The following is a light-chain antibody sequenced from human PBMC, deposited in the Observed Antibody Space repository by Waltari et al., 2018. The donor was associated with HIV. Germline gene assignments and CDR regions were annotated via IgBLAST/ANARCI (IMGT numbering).Light chain of an antibody. CDR2: WAS. V-gene: IGKV4-1*01. Sequence: DIVMTQSPDSLAGSLGERATINCKSSQSLLYSSNNYNYLAWYQQKPGQPPKLLIYWASTRESGVPERFSGSGSGAQFNLTIRSLRAEDVATYYCQQYYSDLWTFGQGTKVEIK. CDR1: QSLLYSSNNYNY. CDR3: QQYYSDLWT. J-gene: IGKJ1*01.